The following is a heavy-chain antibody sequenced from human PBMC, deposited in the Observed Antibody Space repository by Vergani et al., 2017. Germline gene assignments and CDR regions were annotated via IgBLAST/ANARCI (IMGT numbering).Heavy chain of an antibody. CDR1: GFTFNHYA. V-gene: IGHV3-23*01. J-gene: IGHJ6*02. Sequence: EVQLLESGGDLVQPGGSLRLSCAASGFTFNHYAMNWVRQAPGKGLEWVSGISGSGGSTYYAGSVKGRFTISRDSSKNTLYLQMNSLSAGDTAVYYCAKANPRNSGYDYLYYYHAMAVWGQETTVTVSS. CDR2: ISGSGGST. CDR3: AKANPRNSGYDYLYYYHAMAV. D-gene: IGHD5-12*01.